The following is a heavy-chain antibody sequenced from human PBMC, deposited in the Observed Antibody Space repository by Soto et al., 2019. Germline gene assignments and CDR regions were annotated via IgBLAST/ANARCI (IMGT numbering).Heavy chain of an antibody. V-gene: IGHV1-45*02. CDR1: GYTFTYRY. D-gene: IGHD1-26*01. CDR3: ASNLQPNGTNSYYYGMDV. CDR2: ITPFNGNT. J-gene: IGHJ6*02. Sequence: QMQLVQSGAEVKKTGSSVKVSCKASGYTFTYRYLHWVRQAPGQALEWMGWITPFNGNTNYAQKFQDRVTITRDRPMSTAYMELSSLRSEDTAMYYCASNLQPNGTNSYYYGMDVWGQGTTVTVSS.